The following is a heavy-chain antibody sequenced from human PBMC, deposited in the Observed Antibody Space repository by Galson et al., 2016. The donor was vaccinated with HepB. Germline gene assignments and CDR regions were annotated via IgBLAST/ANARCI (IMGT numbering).Heavy chain of an antibody. CDR2: IIPIFGTP. CDR3: ARDHADTSINTFAFDI. Sequence: SVKVSCKASGGNFRLSAISWVRQAPGQGLEWMGQIIPIFGTPNYAQKFQGRLTITADESSNTAYLELMSLRSGDTGVYYCARDHADTSINTFAFDIWGQGTMLTVSS. CDR1: GGNFRLSA. J-gene: IGHJ3*02. V-gene: IGHV1-69*13. D-gene: IGHD5-18*01.